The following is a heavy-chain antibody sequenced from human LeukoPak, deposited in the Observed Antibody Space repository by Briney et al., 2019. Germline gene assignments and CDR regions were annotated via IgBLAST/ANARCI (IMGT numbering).Heavy chain of an antibody. CDR3: ARINCGGGSCFYY. J-gene: IGHJ4*02. CDR1: GGSISSGGYF. Sequence: SQTLSLTCTVSGGSISSGGYFWSWIRQHPGKGLEWIGYIYYSGSTYYNPSLKSRVTISVDTSKNQFSLKLSSVTAADTAVYYCARINCGGGSCFYYWGQGTLVTVSS. CDR2: IYYSGST. D-gene: IGHD2-15*01. V-gene: IGHV4-31*03.